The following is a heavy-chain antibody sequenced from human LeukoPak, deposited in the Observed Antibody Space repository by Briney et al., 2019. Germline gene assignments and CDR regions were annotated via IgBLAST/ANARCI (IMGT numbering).Heavy chain of an antibody. CDR1: EFTFSTYW. J-gene: IGHJ4*02. V-gene: IGHV3-7*03. CDR2: IKQDGSEK. D-gene: IGHD3-16*01. CDR3: ARGDDYVWGTPRGYFDY. Sequence: GGSLRLSCAASEFTFSTYWMTWVRQAPGKGLEWVANIKQDGSEKYYVDSVKGRFTISRDNAKNSLYLQMNSLRAEDTAVYYCARGDDYVWGTPRGYFDYWGQGTLVTVSS.